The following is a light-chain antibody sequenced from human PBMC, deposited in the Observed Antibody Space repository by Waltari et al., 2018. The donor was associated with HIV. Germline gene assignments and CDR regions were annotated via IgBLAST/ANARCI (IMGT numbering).Light chain of an antibody. CDR3: SSSAGGDTLV. V-gene: IGLV2-8*01. CDR2: EIT. Sequence: QSALTQPPSASGFPGQSVTISCTGTSSDVGRSNYVHWYQQYPGKAPKLLIYEITKRPSGVPDLFAGSKSGNTASLTVSGLQAEDEADYYCSSSAGGDTLVFGGGTKLTVL. CDR1: SSDVGRSNY. J-gene: IGLJ3*02.